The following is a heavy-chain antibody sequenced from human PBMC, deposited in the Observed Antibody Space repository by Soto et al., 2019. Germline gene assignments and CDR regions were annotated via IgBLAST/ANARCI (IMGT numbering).Heavy chain of an antibody. D-gene: IGHD2-2*01. Sequence: SETLSLTCTVSRGYVNTFHWSWVRQPAGKGLEWIGRIYTSGSTNYNPSLKSRVTMSVDTSKNQFSLKLSSVTAADTAVYYCARGPPPLGYCSSTSCPWLSYYYYGMDVWGQGTTVTVSS. CDR2: IYTSGST. CDR3: ARGPPPLGYCSSTSCPWLSYYYYGMDV. J-gene: IGHJ6*02. CDR1: RGYVNTFH. V-gene: IGHV4-4*07.